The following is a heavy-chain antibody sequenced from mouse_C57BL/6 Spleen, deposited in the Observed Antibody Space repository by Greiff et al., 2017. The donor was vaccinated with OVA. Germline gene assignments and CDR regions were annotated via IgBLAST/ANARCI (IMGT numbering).Heavy chain of an antibody. CDR2: INPSTGGT. CDR3: AESGHKDYDRNWYFDV. CDR1: GYSFTGYY. Sequence: VQLQQSGPELVKPGASVKISCKASGYSFTGYYMNWVKQSPEKSLEWIGEINPSTGGTTYNQKFKAKATLTVDKSSSTAYMQLKSLTSEDSAVYYWAESGHKDYDRNWYFDVWGTGTTVTVSS. V-gene: IGHV1-42*01. J-gene: IGHJ1*03. D-gene: IGHD2-4*01.